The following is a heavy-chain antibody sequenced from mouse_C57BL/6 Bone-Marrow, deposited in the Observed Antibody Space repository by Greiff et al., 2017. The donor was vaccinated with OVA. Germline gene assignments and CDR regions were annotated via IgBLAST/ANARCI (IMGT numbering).Heavy chain of an antibody. J-gene: IGHJ3*01. Sequence: QVQLKESGPELVKPGASVKLSCKASGYTFTSYDINWVKQRPGRGLEWIGRIDPNSGGTKYNEKVKSKATLTVDKPSSTAYMQLSSLTSEDSAVYYCARYYGSSYPAWFAYWGQGTLVTVSA. CDR1: GYTFTSYD. CDR3: ARYYGSSYPAWFAY. D-gene: IGHD1-1*01. V-gene: IGHV1-72*01. CDR2: IDPNSGGT.